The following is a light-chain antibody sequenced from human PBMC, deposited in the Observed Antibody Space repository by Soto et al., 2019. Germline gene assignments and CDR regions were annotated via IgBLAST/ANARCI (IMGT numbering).Light chain of an antibody. Sequence: QPVLTQPASVSGSPGQSITISCTGTSSDVGGYKYVSWYQQHPGKAPKLIIYEVSDRPSGVSNRFSGSKSGNTASLTISGLQAEDEADYYCSSYTSNILEFGGGTKVTVL. CDR3: SSYTSNILE. V-gene: IGLV2-14*01. CDR1: SSDVGGYKY. J-gene: IGLJ3*02. CDR2: EVS.